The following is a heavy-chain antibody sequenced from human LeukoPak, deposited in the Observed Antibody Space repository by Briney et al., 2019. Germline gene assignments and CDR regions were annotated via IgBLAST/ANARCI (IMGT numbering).Heavy chain of an antibody. V-gene: IGHV1-69*04. J-gene: IGHJ5*02. CDR1: GGTFSSYA. Sequence: SVKVSCKASGGTFSSYAISWVRQAPGQGLEWMGRIIPILGIANYAQKFQGRVTITADKSTSTAYMELSSLRSEDTAVYYCARERLYYYGSSGYPNWFDPWGQGTLVTVSS. CDR2: IIPILGIA. D-gene: IGHD3-22*01. CDR3: ARERLYYYGSSGYPNWFDP.